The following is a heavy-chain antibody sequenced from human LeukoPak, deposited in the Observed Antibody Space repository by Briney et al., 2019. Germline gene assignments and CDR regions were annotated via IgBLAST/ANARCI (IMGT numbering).Heavy chain of an antibody. V-gene: IGHV1-69*05. Sequence: GASVKVSCKASGGTFSSYAISWVRPAPGQGLEWMGGVIPIFGTAKYAQKFQGRVTITTDESTSTAYMELSSLRSEDTAVYYCARWGYSSSWYDYYMDVWGKGTTVTVSS. CDR1: GGTFSSYA. D-gene: IGHD6-13*01. CDR3: ARWGYSSSWYDYYMDV. CDR2: VIPIFGTA. J-gene: IGHJ6*03.